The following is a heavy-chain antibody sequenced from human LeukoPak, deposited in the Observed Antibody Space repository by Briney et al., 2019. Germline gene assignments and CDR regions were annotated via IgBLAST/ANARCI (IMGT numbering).Heavy chain of an antibody. D-gene: IGHD3-3*01. Sequence: GGSLRLSCAASGFSFSDYSMNWVRQAPGKGLEWVSYISVRSSTVYYAGSVKGRFTISRDNAKNSLHLQMNSLRAEDTAVYYCARVRGSTMYHYYMDVWGKGTTVTASS. V-gene: IGHV3-48*01. CDR2: ISVRSSTV. CDR3: ARVRGSTMYHYYMDV. CDR1: GFSFSDYS. J-gene: IGHJ6*03.